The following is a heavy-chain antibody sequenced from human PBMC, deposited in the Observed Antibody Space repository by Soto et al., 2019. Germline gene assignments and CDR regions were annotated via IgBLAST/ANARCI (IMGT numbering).Heavy chain of an antibody. J-gene: IGHJ6*02. Sequence: KAGGSLRLSCAASGFNFNSYTINWVRQAPGKRLEWLSSISSSGYIFSTDSVRGRFTISRDNAKNSVHLQINSLRAEDTAVYFCARDCSGGSCYPGMDVWGQGTTVTVSS. CDR1: GFNFNSYT. CDR3: ARDCSGGSCYPGMDV. CDR2: ISSSGYI. V-gene: IGHV3-21*01. D-gene: IGHD2-15*01.